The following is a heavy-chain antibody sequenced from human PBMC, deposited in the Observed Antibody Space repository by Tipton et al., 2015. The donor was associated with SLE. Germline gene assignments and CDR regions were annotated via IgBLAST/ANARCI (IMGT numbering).Heavy chain of an antibody. D-gene: IGHD4-17*01. CDR3: ARVSDYGDYGGMSWFDP. CDR2: IYYSGST. J-gene: IGHJ5*02. Sequence: LVLTCTVSGGSISSYYWSWIRQPPGKGLEWIGYIYYSGSTNYNPSLKSRVTISVDTSKNQFSLKLSSVTAADTAVYCCARVSDYGDYGGMSWFDPWGQGTLVTVSS. CDR1: GGSISSYY. V-gene: IGHV4-59*01.